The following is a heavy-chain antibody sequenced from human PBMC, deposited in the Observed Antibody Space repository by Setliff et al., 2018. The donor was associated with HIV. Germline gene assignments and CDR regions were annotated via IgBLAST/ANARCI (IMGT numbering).Heavy chain of an antibody. CDR3: ARHVGYSSSSLDY. Sequence: SGTLSLTCTVSGGSISSYYWSWVRQPPGKGLEWIGYIYYSGTTNYNPSLKSRVTISVDTSKNQFSLKLSSVTAADTAVYYCARHVGYSSSSLDYWGQGTLVTVSS. V-gene: IGHV4-59*08. CDR1: GGSISSYY. J-gene: IGHJ4*02. D-gene: IGHD6-6*01. CDR2: IYYSGTT.